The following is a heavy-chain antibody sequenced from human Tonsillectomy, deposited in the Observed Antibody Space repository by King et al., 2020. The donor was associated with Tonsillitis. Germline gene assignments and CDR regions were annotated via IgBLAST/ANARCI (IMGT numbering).Heavy chain of an antibody. CDR2: IIPIFGTA. CDR1: GGTFSSYA. V-gene: IGHV1-69*06. CDR3: ARGKLEWEDFDY. D-gene: IGHD3-3*01. Sequence: VQLVESGAEGKKPGSSVKGSCKASGGTFSSYAISWGRQAPGQGLEWMGGIIPIFGTANYAQKFQGRVTITAEKSTSTAYMELSSLRSEDTAVYYCARGKLEWEDFDYWGQGTLVTVSS. J-gene: IGHJ4*02.